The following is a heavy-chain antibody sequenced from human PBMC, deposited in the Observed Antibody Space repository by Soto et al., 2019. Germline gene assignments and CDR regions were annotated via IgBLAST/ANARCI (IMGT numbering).Heavy chain of an antibody. CDR1: GFTCSSYA. J-gene: IGHJ3*02. V-gene: IGHV3-23*01. CDR2: ISGSGGSP. D-gene: IGHD6-19*01. Sequence: PGGSLRLSCAASGFTCSSYAMSWVRQAPGKGLEWVSAISGSGGSPYYADSVKGRFTISRDNSKNTLYLQMNSRRVEDPAVYYCAKDLRSSGWLRAFDIGGQGTMVTVSS. CDR3: AKDLRSSGWLRAFDI.